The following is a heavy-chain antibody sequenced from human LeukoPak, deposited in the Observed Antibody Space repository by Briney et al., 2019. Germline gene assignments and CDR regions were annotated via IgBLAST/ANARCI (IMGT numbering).Heavy chain of an antibody. CDR3: ARVDVDDLWNGQGDDDFDY. CDR1: GYTFTNYY. V-gene: IGHV1-2*06. D-gene: IGHD3-3*01. Sequence: GASVKVSCKASGYTFTNYYVHWVRQAPGQGLEWMGRINPNSGGTNYAQKFQGRVTMTRDTSISTTYMELSRLRSEDTAVYYCARVDVDDLWNGQGDDDFDYWGQGTLVTVSS. CDR2: INPNSGGT. J-gene: IGHJ4*02.